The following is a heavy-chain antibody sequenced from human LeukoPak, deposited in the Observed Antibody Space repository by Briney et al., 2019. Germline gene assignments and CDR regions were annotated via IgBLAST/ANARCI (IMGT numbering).Heavy chain of an antibody. CDR3: ARGTYYYDSSGYYYDLEP. Sequence: SETLSLTCTVSGGSISSSGYYWGWIRQPPGKGLEWIGSIYYSGSTNYNPSLKSRVTISVDTSKNQFSLKLSSVTAADTAVYYCARGTYYYDSSGYYYDLEPCGQGTLVTVSS. D-gene: IGHD3-22*01. V-gene: IGHV4-39*07. J-gene: IGHJ5*02. CDR2: IYYSGST. CDR1: GGSISSSGYY.